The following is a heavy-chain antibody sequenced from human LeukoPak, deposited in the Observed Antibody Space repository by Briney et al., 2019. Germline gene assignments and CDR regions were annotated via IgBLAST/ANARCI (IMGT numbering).Heavy chain of an antibody. J-gene: IGHJ6*03. D-gene: IGHD2-15*01. Sequence: GGSLRLSCAASGFTFSDFYMSWVRQAPGKGLEWVSAISGSGGSTYYADSVKGRFTISRDNSKNTLYLQMNSLRAEDTAVYYCAKRSCSGGSCYSAYYYYYYYMGVWGKGTTVTISS. CDR3: AKRSCSGGSCYSAYYYYYYYMGV. V-gene: IGHV3-23*01. CDR2: ISGSGGST. CDR1: GFTFSDFY.